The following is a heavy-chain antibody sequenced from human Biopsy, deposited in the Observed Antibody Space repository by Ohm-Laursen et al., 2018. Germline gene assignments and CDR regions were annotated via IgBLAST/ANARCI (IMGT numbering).Heavy chain of an antibody. CDR1: GFVFSTYT. V-gene: IGHV3-23*01. Sequence: SLRLSRSATGFVFSTYTMNWVRQAPGKGLEWVSTISGSGGNTYYADSVRGRFTVSRDGSKSTLYLQMSSLSAEDTAFYYCAKGGYCTTSSCYMDLDYWGQGTLVTVSS. CDR3: AKGGYCTTSSCYMDLDY. D-gene: IGHD2-2*02. J-gene: IGHJ4*02. CDR2: ISGSGGNT.